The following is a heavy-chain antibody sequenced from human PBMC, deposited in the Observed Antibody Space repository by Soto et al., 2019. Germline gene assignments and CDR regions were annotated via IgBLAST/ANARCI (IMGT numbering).Heavy chain of an antibody. V-gene: IGHV2-5*02. D-gene: IGHD3-3*01. J-gene: IGHJ4*02. CDR3: AHRRATPHYYDFWSGHSQNYSDY. CDR2: FYWDGDK. Sequence: QITLKESGPTLVKPAQTLTLTCTFSGFSLSTSGVGVGWIRQPPGKALEGFALFYWDGDKRYSPSLKSRLTITRDTSKNQVVLTMTNMDPVDTATYYCAHRRATPHYYDFWSGHSQNYSDYWAQGTLVTVSS. CDR1: GFSLSTSGVG.